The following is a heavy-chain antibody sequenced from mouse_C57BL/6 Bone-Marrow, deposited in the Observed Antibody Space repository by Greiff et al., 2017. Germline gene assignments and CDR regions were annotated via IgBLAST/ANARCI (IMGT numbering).Heavy chain of an antibody. CDR3: ARSGNYYCSSDCYWYFDV. CDR1: GYAFSSSW. Sequence: QVQLQQSGPELVKPGASVKISCKASGYAFSSSWMNWVKQRPGKGLEWIGRICPGDGDTHYNGKFKGKATLTADKSSSTAYMQLSSLTSEDSAVYFCARSGNYYCSSDCYWYFDVWGTGTTVTVSS. V-gene: IGHV1-82*01. J-gene: IGHJ1*03. D-gene: IGHD1-1*01. CDR2: ICPGDGDT.